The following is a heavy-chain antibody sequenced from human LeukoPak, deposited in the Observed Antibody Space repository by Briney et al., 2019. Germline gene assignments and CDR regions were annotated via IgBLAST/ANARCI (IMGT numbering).Heavy chain of an antibody. Sequence: SVKVSCKASGGTFSSYAIGWVRQAPGQGLEWMGRIIPILGIANHAQKFQGRVTITADKSTSTAYMELSSLRSEDTAVYYCARRGPYYDSSGPDAFDIWGQGTMVTVSS. CDR1: GGTFSSYA. J-gene: IGHJ3*02. V-gene: IGHV1-69*04. CDR3: ARRGPYYDSSGPDAFDI. D-gene: IGHD3-22*01. CDR2: IIPILGIA.